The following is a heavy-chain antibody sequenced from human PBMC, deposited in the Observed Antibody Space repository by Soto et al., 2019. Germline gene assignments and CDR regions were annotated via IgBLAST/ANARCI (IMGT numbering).Heavy chain of an antibody. J-gene: IGHJ6*02. Sequence: VASVKVSCKASGGTFSSYAISWVRQAPGQGPEWMGGIIPIFGTANYAQKFQGRVTITADESTSTAYMELSSLRSEDTAVYYCARDVPPGWDVWGQGTTVTVSS. CDR2: IIPIFGTA. D-gene: IGHD3-10*02. V-gene: IGHV1-69*13. CDR1: GGTFSSYA. CDR3: ARDVPPGWDV.